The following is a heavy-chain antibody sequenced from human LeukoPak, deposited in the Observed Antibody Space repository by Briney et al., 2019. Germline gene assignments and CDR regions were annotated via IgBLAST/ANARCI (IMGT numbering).Heavy chain of an antibody. CDR1: GFTFSSYA. D-gene: IGHD3-10*01. Sequence: GRPLRLSCAASGFTFSSYAMHWVRQAPGKGLEWVAVISYDGSNKYYADSVKGRFTISRDNSKNTLYLQMNSLRAEDTAVYYCARPEVGRRYYYGSGSQETRYGMDVWGQGTTVTVSS. CDR2: ISYDGSNK. V-gene: IGHV3-30-3*01. J-gene: IGHJ6*02. CDR3: ARPEVGRRYYYGSGSQETRYGMDV.